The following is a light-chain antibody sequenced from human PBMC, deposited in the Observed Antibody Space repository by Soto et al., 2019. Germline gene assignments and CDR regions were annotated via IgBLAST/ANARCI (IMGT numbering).Light chain of an antibody. CDR2: AAS. Sequence: DIQLTQSPSFLSASVGDRVTISCRASQAISSYLAWYQQKPGKAPKLLIYAASTLQTGVPSRFSGSGSGTEFTLTISSLEPEDFETYYCQQLNSYPLTFGGGAVVE. V-gene: IGKV1-9*01. CDR1: QAISSY. CDR3: QQLNSYPLT. J-gene: IGKJ4*02.